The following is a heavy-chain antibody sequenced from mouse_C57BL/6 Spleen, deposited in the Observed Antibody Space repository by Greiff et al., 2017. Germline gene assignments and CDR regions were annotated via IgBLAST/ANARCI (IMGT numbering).Heavy chain of an antibody. V-gene: IGHV14-4*01. CDR3: TTGKDWYFDV. J-gene: IGHJ1*03. CDR2: IDPENGDT. CDR1: GFNIKDDY. Sequence: EVQLVESGAELVRPGASVKLSCTASGFNIKDDYMHWVKQRPEQGLEWIGWIDPENGDTEYASKFQGKATITADTSSNTAYLQLSSLTSEDTAVYYCTTGKDWYFDVWGTGTTVTVSS.